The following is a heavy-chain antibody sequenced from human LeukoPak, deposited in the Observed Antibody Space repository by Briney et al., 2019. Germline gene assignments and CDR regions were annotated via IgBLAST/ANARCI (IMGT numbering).Heavy chain of an antibody. CDR2: IYYSGST. CDR1: GDSISSSTYY. J-gene: IGHJ4*02. Sequence: KPSETLSLTCNVSGDSISSSTYYWAWIRQPPGKGLEWIGSIYYSGSTYYNPSLKSRVTISVDTSKNQFSLKLSSVTAADTAVYYCARVGYSGYDDRGSFDYWGQGTLVTVSS. D-gene: IGHD5-12*01. V-gene: IGHV4-39*07. CDR3: ARVGYSGYDDRGSFDY.